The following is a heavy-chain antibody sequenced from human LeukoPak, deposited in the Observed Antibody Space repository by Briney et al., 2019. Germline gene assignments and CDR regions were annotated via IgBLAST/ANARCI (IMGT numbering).Heavy chain of an antibody. J-gene: IGHJ6*02. Sequence: GGSLRLSCAASGFTFSTYAMNWVRQAPGKGLEWGSGISDGAGRTWYADSVKGRFTISRDNSKNTLYLQMNSLRVEDTATYYCAKYRTSPPYGLDVWGQGTTVTVSS. CDR3: AKYRTSPPYGLDV. CDR1: GFTFSTYA. D-gene: IGHD1-26*01. V-gene: IGHV3-23*01. CDR2: ISDGAGRT.